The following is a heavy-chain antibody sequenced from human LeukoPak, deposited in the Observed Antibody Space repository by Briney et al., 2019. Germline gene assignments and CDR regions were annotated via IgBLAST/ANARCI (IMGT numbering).Heavy chain of an antibody. D-gene: IGHD6-13*01. J-gene: IGHJ4*02. CDR3: TTDAASIAAAGTGPY. V-gene: IGHV3-23*01. CDR1: GFTFSSYA. CDR2: ISGSGGST. Sequence: GGSLRLSCAASGFTFSSYAMSWVRQAPGKGLEWVSTISGSGGSTYYAAPVKGRFTISRDDSKSTLYLQMNSLKTEDTAVYYCTTDAASIAAAGTGPYWGQGTLVTVSS.